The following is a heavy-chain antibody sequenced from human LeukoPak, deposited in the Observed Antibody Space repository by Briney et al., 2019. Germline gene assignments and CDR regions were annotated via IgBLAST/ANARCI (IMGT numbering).Heavy chain of an antibody. V-gene: IGHV3-7*01. CDR3: ARTTYGDYDSRDDY. Sequence: PGGSLRLSCAASGFTFSSYWMTWVRQAPGRGLEWVANISPDGSKIYYVDSVKGRFTISRDNAKNSLYLQMTSLRAEDTAVYYCARTTYGDYDSRDDYWGQGTLVTVSS. CDR2: ISPDGSKI. D-gene: IGHD4-17*01. J-gene: IGHJ4*02. CDR1: GFTFSSYW.